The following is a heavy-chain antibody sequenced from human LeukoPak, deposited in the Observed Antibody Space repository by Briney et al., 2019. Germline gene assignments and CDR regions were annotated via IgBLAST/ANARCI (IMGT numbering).Heavy chain of an antibody. V-gene: IGHV1-3*01. Sequence: ASVKVSCKASGYTFTSYAMHWVRQAPGQRLEWMGWINAGNGNTKYSQKFKGRDTITRDTSASTAYMELSSLRSEDTAVYYCARDGGYNWNDVAFDIWGQGTMVTVSS. D-gene: IGHD1-1*01. CDR1: GYTFTSYA. CDR3: ARDGGYNWNDVAFDI. J-gene: IGHJ3*02. CDR2: INAGNGNT.